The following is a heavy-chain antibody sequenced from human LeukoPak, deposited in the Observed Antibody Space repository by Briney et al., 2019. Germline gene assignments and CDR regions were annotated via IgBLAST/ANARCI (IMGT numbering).Heavy chain of an antibody. CDR2: IYWDDDK. D-gene: IGHD3-3*01. CDR3: AHRLSYYDFWSGYYRYNWFDP. Sequence: SGPTLVKPTQTLTLTCTFSGFSLSTSGVGVGWIRQPPGKALEWLSLIYWDDDKRYSPALKSRLTITKDTSKNQAVLTMTNMDPVDTATYYCAHRLSYYDFWSGYYRYNWFDPWGQGTLVTVSS. CDR1: GFSLSTSGVG. V-gene: IGHV2-5*02. J-gene: IGHJ5*02.